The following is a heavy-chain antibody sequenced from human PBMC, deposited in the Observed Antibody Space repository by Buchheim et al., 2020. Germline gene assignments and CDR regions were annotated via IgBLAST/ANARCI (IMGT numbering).Heavy chain of an antibody. CDR1: GLTVGVNY. CDR3: ARVSTPGYYFDY. D-gene: IGHD2-15*01. V-gene: IGHV3-66*01. J-gene: IGHJ4*02. CDR2: IYSGGSI. Sequence: EVQLVEPGGGLVQPGESLRLSCAASGLTVGVNYMTWVRQAPGKGLEWVSVIYSGGSIYYADSVKGRFTISRENSRNTRYLQMNNLRAEDTAVYYCARVSTPGYYFDYWGQGTL.